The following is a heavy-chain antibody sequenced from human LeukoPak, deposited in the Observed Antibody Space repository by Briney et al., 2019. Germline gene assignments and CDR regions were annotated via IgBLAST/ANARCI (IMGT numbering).Heavy chain of an antibody. CDR1: GGAFSSYA. Sequence: PRASVKVSCKASGGAFSSYAISWVRQAPGQGLEWMGWISAYNGNTNYAQKLQGRVTMTTDTSTSTAYMELRSLRSDDTAVYYCARDQNSGYDHDYMDVWGKGTTVTVSS. CDR2: ISAYNGNT. J-gene: IGHJ6*03. CDR3: ARDQNSGYDHDYMDV. D-gene: IGHD5-12*01. V-gene: IGHV1-18*01.